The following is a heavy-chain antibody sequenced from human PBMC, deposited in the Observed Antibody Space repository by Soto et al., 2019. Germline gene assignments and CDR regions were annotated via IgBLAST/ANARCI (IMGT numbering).Heavy chain of an antibody. V-gene: IGHV4-59*08. J-gene: IGHJ4*02. CDR1: GGSISSYY. D-gene: IGHD3-3*01. Sequence: PSETLSLTCTVSGGSISSYYWSLLRQPPEKGLEWIGYIYYSGSTNYNPSLKSRVTISVDTSKNQFSLKLSSVTAADTAVYYCARSITIFGVVIIPVASNYFDYWGQGTLVTVSS. CDR3: ARSITIFGVVIIPVASNYFDY. CDR2: IYYSGST.